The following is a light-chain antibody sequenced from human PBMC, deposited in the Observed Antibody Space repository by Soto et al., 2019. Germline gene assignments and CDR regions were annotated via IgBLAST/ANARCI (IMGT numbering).Light chain of an antibody. CDR2: DVS. CDR1: SSDVGGYNY. V-gene: IGLV2-14*01. Sequence: QSVLTQPASVSGSPGPSITISCTGTSSDVGGYNYVSWYQQHPGKAPKLMIYDVSNRPSGVSNRFSGSKSGNTASLTISGLQAEDEADYYCSSYTSSSLVVFGGGTPLTLL. CDR3: SSYTSSSLVV. J-gene: IGLJ2*01.